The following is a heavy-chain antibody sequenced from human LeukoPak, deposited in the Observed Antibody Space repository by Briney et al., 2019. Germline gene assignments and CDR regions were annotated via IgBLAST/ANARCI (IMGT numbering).Heavy chain of an antibody. CDR3: ARDQWLDH. Sequence: PGGSLRLSCAASGFTFSGYITNWVRQAPGKGLEWVSFIGTSGNTIYYADSVKGRFTVSRDNAKNSLFLQMNSLRAEDTAVYYCARDQWLDHWGQGTLVTVSS. V-gene: IGHV3-48*01. CDR2: IGTSGNTI. D-gene: IGHD6-19*01. J-gene: IGHJ4*02. CDR1: GFTFSGYI.